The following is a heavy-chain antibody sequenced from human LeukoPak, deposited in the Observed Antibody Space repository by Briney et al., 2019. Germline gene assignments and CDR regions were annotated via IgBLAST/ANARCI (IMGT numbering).Heavy chain of an antibody. CDR2: IYYSGST. CDR3: ARVPYYDFWSGLPGWFDP. V-gene: IGHV4-59*01. D-gene: IGHD3-3*01. Sequence: PSETLSLTCTVSGGSISSYYWSWIRQPPGKGLEWIGYIYYSGSTNYNPSLKSRVTISVDTSKNQFSLKLSSVTAADTAVYYCARVPYYDFWSGLPGWFDPWGQGTLVTVSS. CDR1: GGSISSYY. J-gene: IGHJ5*02.